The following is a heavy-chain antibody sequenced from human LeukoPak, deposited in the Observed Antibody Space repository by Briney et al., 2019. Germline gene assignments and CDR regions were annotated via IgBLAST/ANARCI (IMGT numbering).Heavy chain of an antibody. CDR1: GFTFSSYA. J-gene: IGHJ6*02. Sequence: HPGGSLRLSCAASGFTFSSYAMTWVRQAPGKGLEWVSAISGSGGVAYYSDSVKGRFTISRDNSKNTLYLQMNSLRAEDTAVYYCVKASVAMDVWGQGTTVTVSS. CDR3: VKASVAMDV. D-gene: IGHD6-19*01. V-gene: IGHV3-23*01. CDR2: ISGSGGVA.